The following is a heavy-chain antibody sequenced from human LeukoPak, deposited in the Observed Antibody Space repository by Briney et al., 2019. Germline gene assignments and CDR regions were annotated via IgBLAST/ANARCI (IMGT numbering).Heavy chain of an antibody. V-gene: IGHV1-69*05. D-gene: IGHD1-14*01. CDR2: IIPIFSTT. J-gene: IGHJ6*02. CDR3: ARDLEAGGTYYHFAMDV. Sequence: SVKVSCKASGGTFSSYTISWVRQAPGQGLEWMGGIIPIFSTTSYAQKFQGRVTVTTDESTSTVYMELSSLRSEDTAVYYCARDLEAGGTYYHFAMDVRGQGTTVTVSS. CDR1: GGTFSSYT.